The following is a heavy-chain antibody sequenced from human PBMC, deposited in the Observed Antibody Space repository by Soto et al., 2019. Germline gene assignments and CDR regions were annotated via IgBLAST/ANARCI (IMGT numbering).Heavy chain of an antibody. Sequence: PSETLSLTCTVSGGSVSSGSYYWSWIRQPPGKGLEWIGYIYYSGSTNYNPSLKSRVTISVDTSKNQFSLKLSSVTAADSAVYYYARLGGFALQRYYCGMDVWGQRTTVTVSS. CDR2: IYYSGST. CDR3: ARLGGFALQRYYCGMDV. V-gene: IGHV4-61*01. D-gene: IGHD3-16*01. J-gene: IGHJ6*02. CDR1: GGSVSSGSYY.